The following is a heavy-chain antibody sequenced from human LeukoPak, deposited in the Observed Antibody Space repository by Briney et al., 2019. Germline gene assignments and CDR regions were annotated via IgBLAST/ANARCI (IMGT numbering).Heavy chain of an antibody. CDR3: ASNGLGCSSTSCLGY. D-gene: IGHD2-2*01. Sequence: ASVKVSCKASGYTFTGYGISWVRQAPGQGLEWTGWISAYNGNTNYAQKLQGRVTMTTDTSTSTAYMELRSLRSDDTAVYYCASNGLGCSSTSCLGYWGQGTLVTVSS. CDR2: ISAYNGNT. CDR1: GYTFTGYG. V-gene: IGHV1-18*01. J-gene: IGHJ4*02.